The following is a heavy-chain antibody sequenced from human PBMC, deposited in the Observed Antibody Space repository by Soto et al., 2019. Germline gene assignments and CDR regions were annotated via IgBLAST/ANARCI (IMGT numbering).Heavy chain of an antibody. D-gene: IGHD2-21*02. CDR2: IYYSGRT. CDR1: GESISSSSYY. J-gene: IGHJ4*02. Sequence: GPGTPSETLSLTCIVSGESISSSSYYWGWIRQPPGKGLEWIGSIYYSGRTYYNPSFKSRVTISIDTSKNQFSLKLSSVTATDTAVYYCARQRTTVVTQAYFAYWGQGSLVTVSS. CDR3: ARQRTTVVTQAYFAY. V-gene: IGHV4-39*01.